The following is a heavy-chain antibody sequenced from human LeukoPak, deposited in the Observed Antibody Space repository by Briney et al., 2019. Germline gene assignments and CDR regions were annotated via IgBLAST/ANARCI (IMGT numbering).Heavy chain of an antibody. J-gene: IGHJ4*02. D-gene: IGHD2-15*01. V-gene: IGHV1-69*04. Sequence: SVKVSCKASGDTFSDYTISWVRQAPGQGLEWMGRVMPFLDVANYAQKFQGRVTITADKSTSTAYMEMSSLRSEDTAVYYCARDHCSGGSCLGGHWGQGTLVTVSS. CDR1: GDTFSDYT. CDR3: ARDHCSGGSCLGGH. CDR2: VMPFLDVA.